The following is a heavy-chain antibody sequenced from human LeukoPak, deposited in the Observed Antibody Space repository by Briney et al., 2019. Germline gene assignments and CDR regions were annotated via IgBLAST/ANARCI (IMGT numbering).Heavy chain of an antibody. V-gene: IGHV6-1*01. CDR1: GDSFSTNGVA. Sequence: SQTLSLTCAISGDSFSTNGVAWNWVRQSPSRGLEWLGRTYYTSKWNTDYAVSVKSRIVVNPDTSKNQFSLQLNSVTSEETAVYYCARGRASAFDVWGQGTMVTVSS. CDR3: ARGRASAFDV. D-gene: IGHD6-25*01. CDR2: TYYTSKWNT. J-gene: IGHJ3*01.